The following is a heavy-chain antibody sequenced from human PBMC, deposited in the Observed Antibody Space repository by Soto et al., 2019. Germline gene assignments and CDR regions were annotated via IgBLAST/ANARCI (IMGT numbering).Heavy chain of an antibody. Sequence: PGGSLRLSCAASGFTFSSYSMNWVRQAPRKGQEWVSYITGSTYTIYYADSVKGRFTISRDNAKNSLYLQMSSLRAEDTAVYYCARAPRGSSGWYSDALDIWGQGTMVTVSS. CDR1: GFTFSSYS. V-gene: IGHV3-48*01. CDR3: ARAPRGSSGWYSDALDI. D-gene: IGHD6-19*01. J-gene: IGHJ3*02. CDR2: ITGSTYTI.